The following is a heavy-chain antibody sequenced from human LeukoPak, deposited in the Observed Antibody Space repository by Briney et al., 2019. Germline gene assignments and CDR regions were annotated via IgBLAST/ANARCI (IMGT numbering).Heavy chain of an antibody. Sequence: SETLSLTCTVSGGSISSSSYYWGWIRQPPGKGLEWIGSIYYSGSTYYNPSLKSRVTMSVDTSKNQFSLKLSSVTAADTAVHYCARPLLGQQVAPFDYWGQETLVTVSS. CDR2: IYYSGST. J-gene: IGHJ4*02. CDR1: GGSISSSSYY. D-gene: IGHD3-3*02. V-gene: IGHV4-39*01. CDR3: ARPLLGQQVAPFDY.